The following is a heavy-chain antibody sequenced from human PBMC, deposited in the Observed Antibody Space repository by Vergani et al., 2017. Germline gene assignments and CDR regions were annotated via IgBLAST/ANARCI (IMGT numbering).Heavy chain of an antibody. J-gene: IGHJ5*02. CDR1: GYTFTGSY. CDR2: INPNSGGT. CDR3: ARGSTMVRVKGWFDR. D-gene: IGHD3-10*01. V-gene: IGHV1-2*02. Sequence: QVQLVQSGAEVKKPGASVKVSCKASGYTFTGSYMHLVRQAPGQGLEWMGWINPNSGGTNYAQKLQGRVTITRNTSISTAYMELSSLRSEDTAVYYYARGSTMVRVKGWFDRWGQGTLVTVSS.